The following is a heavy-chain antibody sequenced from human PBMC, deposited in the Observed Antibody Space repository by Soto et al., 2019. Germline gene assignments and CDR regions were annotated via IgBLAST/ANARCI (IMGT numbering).Heavy chain of an antibody. V-gene: IGHV4-4*02. CDR2: IHHSGIS. CDR3: ARACLNGICYTQGLDL. J-gene: IGHJ4*02. D-gene: IGHD2-8*01. Sequence: QVQLQESGPGLVKPSGTLSLTCGVSGGSISSSNWWSWVRQPPGKGLEWIREIHHSGISKYNPSLQSRLTISLDKSKNHFSLQLTSVTAADTAVYYCARACLNGICYTQGLDLWGQGTLVLVSS. CDR1: GGSISSSNW.